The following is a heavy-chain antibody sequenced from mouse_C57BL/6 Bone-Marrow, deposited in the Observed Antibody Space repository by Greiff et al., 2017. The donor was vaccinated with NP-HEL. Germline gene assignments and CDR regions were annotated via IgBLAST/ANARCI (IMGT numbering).Heavy chain of an antibody. CDR3: ARGDYDSAWFDY. Sequence: EVQLQQPGPELVKPGASVKLSCKASGYPFTGYFMNWVKQSPGQSLEWIGRINPYNGDTFYKQKFKGKATLTVDKSSSTAHMELLSLTSEDSAVYYCARGDYDSAWFDYWGQGTPVTVSA. CDR2: INPYNGDT. CDR1: GYPFTGYF. J-gene: IGHJ3*01. V-gene: IGHV1-37*01. D-gene: IGHD2-4*01.